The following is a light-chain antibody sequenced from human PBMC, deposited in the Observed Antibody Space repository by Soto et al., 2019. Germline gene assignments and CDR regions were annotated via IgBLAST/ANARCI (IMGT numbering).Light chain of an antibody. Sequence: QSVLTQPASVSGSPGQSITISCTGTSSDVGAYNYVSWYQQRPGKAPKLMIYDVNKRPSGVSNRFSGSKSGNTASLTISGLQAEDEADFYCTSYTTNSTLVFGGGTKVTVL. CDR1: SSDVGAYNY. CDR3: TSYTTNSTLV. CDR2: DVN. V-gene: IGLV2-14*01. J-gene: IGLJ2*01.